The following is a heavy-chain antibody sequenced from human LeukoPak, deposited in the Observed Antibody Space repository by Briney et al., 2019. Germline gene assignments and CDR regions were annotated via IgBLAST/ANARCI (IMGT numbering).Heavy chain of an antibody. CDR2: INHSGST. CDR3: ARGRDGIPLY. Sequence: SETLSLTCAVYGGSFSGYYWSWIRQPPGKGLEWTGEINHSGSTNYNPSLKSRVTISVDTSKNQFSLKLSSVTAADTAVYYCARGRDGIPLYWGQGTLVTVSS. J-gene: IGHJ4*02. CDR1: GGSFSGYY. V-gene: IGHV4-34*01. D-gene: IGHD5-24*01.